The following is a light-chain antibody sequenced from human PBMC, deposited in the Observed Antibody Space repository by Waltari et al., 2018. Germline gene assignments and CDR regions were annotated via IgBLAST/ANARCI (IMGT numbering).Light chain of an antibody. CDR1: SSEVGGYNY. V-gene: IGLV2-14*01. CDR2: DVS. Sequence: QSALTQPASVSGSPGQSITISCTGTSSEVGGYNYVSWYQQHPGKAPKLMIYDVSNRPSGVSNRFSGSKSGNTASLTISGLQAEDEADYYCSSYTSGSTFELVFGGGTKLTVL. CDR3: SSYTSGSTFELV. J-gene: IGLJ3*02.